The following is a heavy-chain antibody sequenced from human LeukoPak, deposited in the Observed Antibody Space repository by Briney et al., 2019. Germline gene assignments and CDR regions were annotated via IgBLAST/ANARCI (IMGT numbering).Heavy chain of an antibody. V-gene: IGHV1-69*04. CDR2: IIPILGIA. Sequence: SVKVSCKASGYTFTSYGISWVRQAPGQGLEWMGRIIPILGIANYAQKFQGRVTITADKSTSTAYMELSSLRSEDTAVYYCARARLRIQLWQGDTYDMDVWGQGTTVTVSS. J-gene: IGHJ6*02. CDR3: ARARLRIQLWQGDTYDMDV. D-gene: IGHD5-18*01. CDR1: GYTFTSYG.